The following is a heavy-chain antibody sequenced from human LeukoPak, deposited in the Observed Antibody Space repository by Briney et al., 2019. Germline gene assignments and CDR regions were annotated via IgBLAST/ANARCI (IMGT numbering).Heavy chain of an antibody. V-gene: IGHV3-21*01. CDR2: ISSGSTYV. J-gene: IGHJ4*02. Sequence: TGGSLRLSCTASGFTFSSYSMNWVRQAPGKGLEWLSSISSGSTYVYYADSVKGRFTISRDNAKNSLYLQMNSLTAEDTAVYYCARDPQRYSSSNSCLVDYWGQGTLVTVSS. D-gene: IGHD2-2*01. CDR3: ARDPQRYSSSNSCLVDY. CDR1: GFTFSSYS.